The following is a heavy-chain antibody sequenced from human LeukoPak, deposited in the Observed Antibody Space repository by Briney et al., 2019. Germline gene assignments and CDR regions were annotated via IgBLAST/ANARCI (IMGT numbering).Heavy chain of an antibody. Sequence: ASVKVSCKASGGTFSSYAINWVRQAPGQGLEWMGIINPSGGSTSYAQKLQGRVTMTRDTSTSTVYMDLGSLRSEDTAVYYCARSGRLTVTTWDYYYGMDVWGQGTTVTVSS. CDR1: GGTFSSYA. J-gene: IGHJ6*02. V-gene: IGHV1-46*01. CDR2: INPSGGST. D-gene: IGHD4-17*01. CDR3: ARSGRLTVTTWDYYYGMDV.